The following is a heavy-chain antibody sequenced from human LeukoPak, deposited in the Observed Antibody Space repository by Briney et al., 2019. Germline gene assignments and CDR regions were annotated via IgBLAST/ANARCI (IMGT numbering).Heavy chain of an antibody. D-gene: IGHD3-22*01. CDR1: GFTFSDYY. J-gene: IGHJ6*03. V-gene: IGHV3-11*01. CDR2: ISSSGSTI. Sequence: PGGSLRLSCAASGFTFSDYYMSWIRQAPGKGLEWVSYISSSGSTIYYADSVKGRFTISRDNAKNSLYLQMNSLRAEDTAVYYCATGAYDSSGYYWVGGYYYYYYMDVWGKGTTVTISS. CDR3: ATGAYDSSGYYWVGGYYYYYYMDV.